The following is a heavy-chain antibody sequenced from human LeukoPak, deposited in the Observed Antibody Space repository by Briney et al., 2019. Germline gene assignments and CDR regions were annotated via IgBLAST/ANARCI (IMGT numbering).Heavy chain of an antibody. J-gene: IGHJ4*02. CDR1: GGSISSSSYY. V-gene: IGHV4-39*07. Sequence: SETLSLTCTVSGGSISSSSYYWGWIRQPPGKGLEWIGSIYYSGSTYYNPSLKSRVTISVDKSKNQFSLKLSSVTAADTAVYYCARHSSSWFDYWGQGTLVTVSS. CDR2: IYYSGST. CDR3: ARHSSSWFDY. D-gene: IGHD6-13*01.